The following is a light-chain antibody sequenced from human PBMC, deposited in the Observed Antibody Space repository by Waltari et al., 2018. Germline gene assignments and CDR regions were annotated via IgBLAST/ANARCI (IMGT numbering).Light chain of an antibody. CDR2: YAS. CDR3: LQSSSLPIT. Sequence: EIVLTQYQDFQSVTPKENVTITCRASQSIGTSVHWYQQKPDQSPKRLIKYASQSIPGVPSRFSGSGSETEFTLTINSLEAEDVATYYCLQSSSLPITFGQGTRLEI. V-gene: IGKV6-21*02. CDR1: QSIGTS. J-gene: IGKJ5*01.